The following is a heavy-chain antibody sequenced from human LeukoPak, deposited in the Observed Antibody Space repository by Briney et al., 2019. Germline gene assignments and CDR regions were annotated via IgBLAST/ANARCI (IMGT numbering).Heavy chain of an antibody. J-gene: IGHJ5*02. CDR1: GYSISSGYY. V-gene: IGHV4-38-2*02. CDR2: IYHSGST. CDR3: ARSMVLGGLDFRGLFGP. Sequence: SETLSLTCNVSGYSISSGYYWGWIRQPPGKGLEWIGSIYHSGSTYYNPSLKSRVTMSLDTSKNQVSLKLSSVTAADTALYYCARSMVLGGLDFRGLFGPWGQGTLVIVSS. D-gene: IGHD2-8*01.